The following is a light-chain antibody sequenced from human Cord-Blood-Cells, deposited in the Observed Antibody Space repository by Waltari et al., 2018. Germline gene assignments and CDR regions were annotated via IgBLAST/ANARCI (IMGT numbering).Light chain of an antibody. CDR1: KIIRRY. V-gene: IGKV1-39*01. CDR3: QQRYSTPLT. Sequence: IQLTQSPSSLFASVGARVTITCRSSKIIRRYLNWYQQKPGKAHKPLIYAASSLQSGVPSWFSGSGSGTDCTLTISSLQAEDFVTYHCQQRYSTPLTFGGGTKVEIK. CDR2: AAS. J-gene: IGKJ4*01.